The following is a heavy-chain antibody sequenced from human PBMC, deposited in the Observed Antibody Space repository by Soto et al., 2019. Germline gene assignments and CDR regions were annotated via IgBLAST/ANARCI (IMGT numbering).Heavy chain of an antibody. D-gene: IGHD3-9*01. CDR3: ASARGYFDSFLPRGSFWFDP. J-gene: IGHJ5*02. CDR1: GFTFSDYY. Sequence: PGGSLRLSCAASGFTFSDYYMSWIRQAPGKGLEWVSYISSSGSTIYYADSVKGRFTISRDNAKNSLYLQMNSLRAEDTAVYYCASARGYFDSFLPRGSFWFDPWGQGTLVTVSS. V-gene: IGHV3-11*01. CDR2: ISSSGSTI.